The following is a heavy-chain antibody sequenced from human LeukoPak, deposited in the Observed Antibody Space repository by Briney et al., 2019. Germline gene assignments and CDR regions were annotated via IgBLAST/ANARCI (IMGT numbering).Heavy chain of an antibody. Sequence: GWSLRLSCAASGFTFDDYAMHWVRQAPGKGLEWVSGISWNSGAIGYADSVKGRFTISRDNAKNSLYLQMNGLRAEDTALYYCAKDKSDCSSISCYTPFDYWGQGTLVTVSS. J-gene: IGHJ4*02. CDR3: AKDKSDCSSISCYTPFDY. D-gene: IGHD2-2*02. V-gene: IGHV3-9*01. CDR2: ISWNSGAI. CDR1: GFTFDDYA.